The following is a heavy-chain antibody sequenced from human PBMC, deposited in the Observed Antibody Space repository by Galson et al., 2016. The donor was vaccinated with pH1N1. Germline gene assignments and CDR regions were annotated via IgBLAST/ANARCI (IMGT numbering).Heavy chain of an antibody. D-gene: IGHD3-9*01. CDR1: GYSVTRYY. Sequence: SVKVSCKASGYSVTRYYMHWVRQAPGQGLEWMGIIDPSAGTTTYSQKFQGRVTLTRDTSTSSVYMALTNLRSDDAAVYYCARRYYFDSWGQGTQVTVSS. CDR2: IDPSAGTT. J-gene: IGHJ4*02. V-gene: IGHV1-46*01. CDR3: ARRYYFDS.